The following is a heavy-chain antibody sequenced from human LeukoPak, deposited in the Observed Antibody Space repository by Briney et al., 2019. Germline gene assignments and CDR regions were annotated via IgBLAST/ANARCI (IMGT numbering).Heavy chain of an antibody. D-gene: IGHD3-10*01. J-gene: IGHJ4*02. Sequence: GGSLRLSCAASGFTFSTFSMNWVRQTPGKGLEWVSAISGSGSDIYYADSVKGRFTISRDNPKRSLYLQMNSLRAEDTAVYYCAKDGGNYYGSHWGQGILVTVSS. CDR2: ISGSGSDI. V-gene: IGHV3-21*01. CDR1: GFTFSTFS. CDR3: AKDGGNYYGSH.